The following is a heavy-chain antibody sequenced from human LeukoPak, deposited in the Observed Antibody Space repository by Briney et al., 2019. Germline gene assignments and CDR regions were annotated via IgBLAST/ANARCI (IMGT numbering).Heavy chain of an antibody. CDR1: GFTFSSYS. CDR3: ARGPSYSSSTFHFDY. V-gene: IGHV3-48*01. CDR2: ISSSSSTL. J-gene: IGHJ4*02. D-gene: IGHD6-6*01. Sequence: PGGSLRLSCAASGFTFSSYSMNWVRQAPGKGLEWVSYISSSSSTLYYADSVKGRFTISRDNAKNSLYLQMNSLRAEDTAVYYCARGPSYSSSTFHFDYWGQGTLVTVSS.